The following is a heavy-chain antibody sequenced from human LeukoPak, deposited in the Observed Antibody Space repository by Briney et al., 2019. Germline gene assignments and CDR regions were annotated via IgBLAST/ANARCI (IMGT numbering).Heavy chain of an antibody. Sequence: SETLSLTCTVSGGSISSYYWSWIRQPPGKGLEWIEYIYYSGSTNYNPSLKSRVTISVDTSKNQFSLKLSSVTAADTAVYYCARGKRGGYDYYYYYYMDVWGKGTTVTVSS. CDR2: IYYSGST. V-gene: IGHV4-59*01. D-gene: IGHD5-12*01. CDR1: GGSISSYY. CDR3: ARGKRGGYDYYYYYYMDV. J-gene: IGHJ6*03.